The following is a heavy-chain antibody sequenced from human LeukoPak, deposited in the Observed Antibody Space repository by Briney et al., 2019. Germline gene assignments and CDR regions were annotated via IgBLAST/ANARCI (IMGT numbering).Heavy chain of an antibody. CDR2: INAGNGNT. Sequence: ASVKVSCKAPGYTFTSYAMHWVRQAPGQRLEWMGWINAGNGNTKYSQKFQGRVTITRDTSASTAYMELSSLRSEDTAVYYCARDSGYDILTGTDWFDPWGQGTLVTVSS. V-gene: IGHV1-3*01. D-gene: IGHD3-9*01. CDR1: GYTFTSYA. CDR3: ARDSGYDILTGTDWFDP. J-gene: IGHJ5*02.